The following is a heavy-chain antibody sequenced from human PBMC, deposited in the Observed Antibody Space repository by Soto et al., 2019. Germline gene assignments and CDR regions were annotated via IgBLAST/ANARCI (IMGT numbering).Heavy chain of an antibody. V-gene: IGHV4-59*01. J-gene: IGHJ4*02. D-gene: IGHD2-15*01. CDR2: IYYSGST. CDR3: ARGDRAEDRGYYFDY. CDR1: GGSISSYY. Sequence: SQTLSLTCTVSGGSISSYYWSWIRQPPGKGLEWIGYIYYSGSTNYNPSLKSRVTISVDTSKNQFSLKLSSVTAADTAVYYWARGDRAEDRGYYFDYWGQGTLVTVSS.